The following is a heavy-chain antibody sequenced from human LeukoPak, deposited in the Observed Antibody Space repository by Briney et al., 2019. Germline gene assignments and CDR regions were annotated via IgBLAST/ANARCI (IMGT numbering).Heavy chain of an antibody. CDR3: AKETGYSYGAPRDYFDY. J-gene: IGHJ4*02. D-gene: IGHD5-18*01. CDR1: GFTFSSYG. Sequence: GWSLRLSCAASGFTFSSYGMHWGRQAPGKGLEWVAVISYDGSNKYYADSVKGRFTISRDNFKNTLYLQKNSPRAEDTAVYYCAKETGYSYGAPRDYFDYWGQGTLVTVSS. V-gene: IGHV3-30*18. CDR2: ISYDGSNK.